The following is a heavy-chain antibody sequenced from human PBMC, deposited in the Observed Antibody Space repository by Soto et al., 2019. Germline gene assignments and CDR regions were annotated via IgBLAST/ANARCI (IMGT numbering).Heavy chain of an antibody. Sequence: GXSGKVSCKASVYSFTSYYMHWVRQAPGQGLEWMGIINPSGGSTSYAQKFQGRVTMTRDTSTSTVYMELSSLRSEDTAVYYCARDFEYSSSGFPFDPWGQGTLVTVSS. V-gene: IGHV1-46*01. D-gene: IGHD6-6*01. J-gene: IGHJ5*02. CDR3: ARDFEYSSSGFPFDP. CDR2: INPSGGST. CDR1: VYSFTSYY.